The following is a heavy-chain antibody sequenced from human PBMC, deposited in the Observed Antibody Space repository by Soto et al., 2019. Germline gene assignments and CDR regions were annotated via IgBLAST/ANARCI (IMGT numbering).Heavy chain of an antibody. D-gene: IGHD2-15*01. CDR1: GYTFNNYG. CDR3: ARGGSCSGDGWYVLTLYYGMDV. Sequence: QVQLVQSGAEVKKPGASVKVSCKASGYTFNNYGINWVRQAPGPGLEWMSWISAYTGDTKYAQKFQGRVTMTTDTSTSTTCMQLRTLTSDDAAVYSCARGGSCSGDGWYVLTLYYGMDVWGQGTMVTASS. V-gene: IGHV1-18*04. CDR2: ISAYTGDT. J-gene: IGHJ6*02.